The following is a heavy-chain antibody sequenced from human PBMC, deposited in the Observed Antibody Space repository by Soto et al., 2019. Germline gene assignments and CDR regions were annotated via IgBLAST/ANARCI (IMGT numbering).Heavy chain of an antibody. CDR2: FIPIFRTL. J-gene: IGHJ3*01. CDR3: VRDRRIYYSDPHDEVVASDYEV. Sequence: QVQLIQSEAEVKKPGSSVRVSCTASGGIFGSHGFSWVRQAPGQRLEWVGGFIPIFRTLTYTEKFQARVRIAADESTNTVYLDRSSLTSEDTAVYYCVRDRRIYYSDPHDEVVASDYEVWGQGTMVSVSS. D-gene: IGHD3-22*01. CDR1: GGIFGSHG. V-gene: IGHV1-69*01.